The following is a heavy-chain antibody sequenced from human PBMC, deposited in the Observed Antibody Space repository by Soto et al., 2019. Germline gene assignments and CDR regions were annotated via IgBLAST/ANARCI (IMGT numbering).Heavy chain of an antibody. V-gene: IGHV3-74*01. CDR2: ITSDGSGT. D-gene: IGHD6-19*01. CDR1: GFTFSNYW. CDR3: ARDRITEAALDY. Sequence: TGGSLRLSCAASGFTFSNYWMQWVRQAPGKGLVWVSRITSDGSGTTYADSVKGRFTISRDNAKNTLYLQMTSLRADDTAVYYCARDRITEAALDYWGQGTLVTVSS. J-gene: IGHJ4*02.